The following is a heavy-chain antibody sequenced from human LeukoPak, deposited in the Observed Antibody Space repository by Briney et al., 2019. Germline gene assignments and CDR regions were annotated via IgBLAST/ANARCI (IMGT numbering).Heavy chain of an antibody. D-gene: IGHD2/OR15-2a*01. CDR1: GGSISSTTYY. J-gene: IGHJ5*02. CDR2: INHSGST. CDR3: ARHNRWFDP. Sequence: SETLSLTCTVSGGSISSTTYYWSWIRQPPGKGLEWIGEINHSGSTNYNPSLKSRVTISVDTSKNQFSLKLSSVTAADTAVYYCARHNRWFDPWGQGTLVTVSS. V-gene: IGHV4-39*07.